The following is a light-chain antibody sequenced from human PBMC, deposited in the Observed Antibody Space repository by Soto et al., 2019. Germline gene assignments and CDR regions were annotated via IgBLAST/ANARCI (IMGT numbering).Light chain of an antibody. Sequence: QSALTQPASVSGSPGQSITISCTGTSSDVGGYNYVSWYQQHPGKAPKLIIYAVTDRPSGVSSRFSGSKSGNTASLTISGLQAEDEADYYCCSFTRSSTWFGGGTKLTVL. CDR3: CSFTRSSTW. J-gene: IGLJ3*02. CDR1: SSDVGGYNY. CDR2: AVT. V-gene: IGLV2-14*01.